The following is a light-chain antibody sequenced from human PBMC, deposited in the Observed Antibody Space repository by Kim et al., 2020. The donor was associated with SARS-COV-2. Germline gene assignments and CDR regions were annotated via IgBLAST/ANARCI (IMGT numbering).Light chain of an antibody. Sequence: GDRVTCTCRARQIINSWLAWYQQKPGKATKLLIYDASSLESGVPSRFSGSGSGTEFTLTISSLQPDDFASYYCQQYNSYPRTFGQGTKLEI. V-gene: IGKV1-5*01. CDR2: DAS. CDR3: QQYNSYPRT. J-gene: IGKJ2*01. CDR1: QIINSW.